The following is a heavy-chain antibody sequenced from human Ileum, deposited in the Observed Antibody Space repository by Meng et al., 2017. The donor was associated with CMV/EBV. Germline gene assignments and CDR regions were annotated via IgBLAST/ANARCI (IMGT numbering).Heavy chain of an antibody. D-gene: IGHD5-24*01. V-gene: IGHV4-34*02. J-gene: IGHJ1*01. CDR1: GEPLNGFF. CDR2: VNNRGRT. Sequence: VEFKRWGAGLLEPSETLSLTCAVSGEPLNGFFCSWVRQPPGRGLEWIGEVNNRGRTNYNPSLKSQLTISIDTSKRQLSLMVTSVTAADSAIYSCASGRLQFTPSALQHWGPGTLVTVSS. CDR3: ASGRLQFTPSALQH.